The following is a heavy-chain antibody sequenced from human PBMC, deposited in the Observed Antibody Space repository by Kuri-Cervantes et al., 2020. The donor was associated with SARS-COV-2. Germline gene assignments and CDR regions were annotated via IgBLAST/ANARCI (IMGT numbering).Heavy chain of an antibody. CDR3: AMTVHDFWSGEFDY. V-gene: IGHV4-59*12. CDR1: GGSISSYY. Sequence: SETQSLTCTVSGGSISSYYWSWIRQPPGKGLEWIGYIYYSGSTNYNPSLKSRVTISVDTSKNQFSLKLSSVTAADTAVYYCAMTVHDFWSGEFDYWGQGTLVTVSS. D-gene: IGHD3-3*01. CDR2: IYYSGST. J-gene: IGHJ4*02.